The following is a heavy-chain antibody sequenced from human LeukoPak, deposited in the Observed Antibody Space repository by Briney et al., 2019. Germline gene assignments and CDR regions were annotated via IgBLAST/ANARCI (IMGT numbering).Heavy chain of an antibody. V-gene: IGHV4-30-4*01. CDR3: ARGVPYYYDSSGYPPWAFDI. Sequence: SETLSLTCTVSGGSISSGDHYWSWIRQPPGKGLEWIGYIYYSGSTYYNPSLKSRVTISVDTSKNQFSLKLSSVTAADTAAYYCARGVPYYYDSSGYPPWAFDIWGQGTMVTVSS. D-gene: IGHD3-22*01. CDR2: IYYSGST. J-gene: IGHJ3*02. CDR1: GGSISSGDHY.